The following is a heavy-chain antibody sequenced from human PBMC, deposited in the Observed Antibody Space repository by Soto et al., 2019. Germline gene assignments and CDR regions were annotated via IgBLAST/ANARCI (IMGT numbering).Heavy chain of an antibody. V-gene: IGHV4-31*03. CDR2: ISHSGST. CDR1: GGSISSAAYY. CDR3: AREYTYGSNFFDC. D-gene: IGHD5-18*01. Sequence: SETLSLTCTVSGGSISSAAYYWSWIRQHPGKGLEWIGYISHSGSTYYTPSLKSRVIISADTSKNQFSLNLTSVTAVDTAVYYCAREYTYGSNFFDCWGQGAPVTVSS. J-gene: IGHJ4*02.